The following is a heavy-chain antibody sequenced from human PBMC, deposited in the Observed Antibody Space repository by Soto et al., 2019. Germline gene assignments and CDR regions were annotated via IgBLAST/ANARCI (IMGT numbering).Heavy chain of an antibody. Sequence: PSQTLSRTCAISGDSVSSNSAAWNWIRQSPSRGLEWLGRTNYRSKWYNDYAVFVKSRITIKPDTSKNQFSLQLNSVTPEDTAVYYCARASVAGSAGFDYWGQGTLVTVSS. V-gene: IGHV6-1*01. CDR1: GDSVSSNSAA. J-gene: IGHJ4*02. CDR2: TNYRSKWYN. D-gene: IGHD6-19*01. CDR3: ARASVAGSAGFDY.